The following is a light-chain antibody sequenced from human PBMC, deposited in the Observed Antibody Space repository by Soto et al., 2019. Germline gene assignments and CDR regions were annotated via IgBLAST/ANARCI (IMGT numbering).Light chain of an antibody. J-gene: IGKJ4*01. CDR1: QDINNY. V-gene: IGKV1-27*01. CDR2: AAS. CDR3: QKYDIAPRT. Sequence: DTQMTQSPSSLSASLGDRVTITCRASQDINNYLAWYQQRPGKVPKLLIYAASTSQSGVPSRFSGSGSGTDFTLTISSLQPEDVATYYCQKYDIAPRTFGGGTRVEIK.